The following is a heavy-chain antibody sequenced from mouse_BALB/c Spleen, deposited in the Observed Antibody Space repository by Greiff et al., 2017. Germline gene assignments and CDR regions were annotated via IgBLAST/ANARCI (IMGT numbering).Heavy chain of an antibody. D-gene: IGHD2-3*01. Sequence: EVKLRESGGGLVKPGGSLKLSCAASGFTFSDYYMYWVRQTPEKRLEWVATISDGGSYTYYPDSVKGRFTISRDNAKNNLYLQMSSLKSEDTAMYYCARGGYYVFAYWGQGTLVTVSA. J-gene: IGHJ3*01. CDR3: ARGGYYVFAY. V-gene: IGHV5-4*02. CDR2: ISDGGSYT. CDR1: GFTFSDYY.